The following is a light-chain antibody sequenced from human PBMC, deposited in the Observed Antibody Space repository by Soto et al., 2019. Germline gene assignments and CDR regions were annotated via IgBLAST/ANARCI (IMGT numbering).Light chain of an antibody. V-gene: IGKV3-15*01. J-gene: IGKJ4*01. CDR2: DAS. Sequence: EMVMTQSPVTLSLSPGERATRSCRASQSVSSKLVWYQQKPGQAPRLLIYDASNRSTGVPARFSGSGSGTEFSLTISSLQSEDFAVYYCQQYGDWPPAFGGGTKVEVK. CDR3: QQYGDWPPA. CDR1: QSVSSK.